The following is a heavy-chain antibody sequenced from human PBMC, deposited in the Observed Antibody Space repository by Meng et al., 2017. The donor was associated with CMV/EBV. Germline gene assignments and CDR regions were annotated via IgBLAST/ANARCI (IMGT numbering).Heavy chain of an antibody. CDR2: IRYDGGNK. V-gene: IGHV3-30*02. J-gene: IGHJ6*02. Sequence: GGSLRLSCAASEFTFSSFGMHWVRQPPGKGLEWVAFIRYDGGNKKYGDSVKGRFTISRDNSKNTLYLQMNSLRAEDTAVYYCAKDRNYGPVSDCYYYGMDVWGQGTTVTVSS. D-gene: IGHD4-17*01. CDR3: AKDRNYGPVSDCYYYGMDV. CDR1: EFTFSSFG.